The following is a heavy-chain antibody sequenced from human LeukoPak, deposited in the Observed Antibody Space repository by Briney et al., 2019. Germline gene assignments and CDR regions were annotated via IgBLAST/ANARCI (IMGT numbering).Heavy chain of an antibody. J-gene: IGHJ4*02. Sequence: ASVKVSCKASGYTFTSYGINWVRQATGQGLEWMGWMNPNSGNTGYAQKFQGRVTITRNTSISTAYMELSSLRSEDTAVYYCARGILRFLEWLRTELDYWGQGTLVTVSS. V-gene: IGHV1-8*03. CDR2: MNPNSGNT. CDR1: GYTFTSYG. CDR3: ARGILRFLEWLRTELDY. D-gene: IGHD3-3*01.